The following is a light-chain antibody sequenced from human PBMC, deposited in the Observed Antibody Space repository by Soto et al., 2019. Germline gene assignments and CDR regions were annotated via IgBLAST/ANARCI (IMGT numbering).Light chain of an antibody. J-gene: IGKJ1*01. CDR3: QQYSSYSSWT. V-gene: IGKV1-5*01. CDR1: QSISNW. Sequence: DIQMTQSPSTLSASVGDRVTITCRASQSISNWLAWYQQKPGKAPKLLISDASSLESGVPSRFSGSGFGTDFTLTISSLQSDDSATYYCQQYSSYSSWTFGQGTKVEIK. CDR2: DAS.